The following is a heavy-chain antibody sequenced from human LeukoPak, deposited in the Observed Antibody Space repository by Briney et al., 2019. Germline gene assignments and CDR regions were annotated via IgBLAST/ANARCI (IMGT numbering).Heavy chain of an antibody. J-gene: IGHJ5*02. CDR2: MNPNSGNT. Sequence: ASVKVSCKASGYTFTSYDINWVRQATGQGLEWMGWMNPNSGNTGYAQKFQGRVTITRNTSISTAYMELSRLRSDDTAVYYCARDMKRSRARWENLGFDPWGQGTLVTVSS. D-gene: IGHD1-26*01. V-gene: IGHV1-8*03. CDR1: GYTFTSYD. CDR3: ARDMKRSRARWENLGFDP.